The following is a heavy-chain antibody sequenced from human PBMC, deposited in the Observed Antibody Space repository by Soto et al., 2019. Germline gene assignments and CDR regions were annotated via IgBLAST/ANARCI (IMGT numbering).Heavy chain of an antibody. V-gene: IGHV4-38-2*01. D-gene: IGHD4-17*01. CDR1: GYSISSGYY. CDR3: ARGAATVTPGWFDH. CDR2: IYHSGST. Sequence: PSETLSLTCAVSGYSISSGYYWGWIRQTPGKGLEWIASIYHSGSTYYNPSLKSRGTISVDTSKNQFSLKLTSATAADTAVYYCARGAATVTPGWFDHWGQGIMVNVSS. J-gene: IGHJ5*02.